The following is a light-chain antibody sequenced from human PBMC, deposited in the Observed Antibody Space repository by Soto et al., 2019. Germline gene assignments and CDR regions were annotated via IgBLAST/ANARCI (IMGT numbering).Light chain of an antibody. CDR1: QSVSSY. V-gene: IGKV3-11*01. CDR3: QQRSPRLFT. J-gene: IGKJ3*01. Sequence: EIVLTQSPATLSLSPGERATLSCRASQSVSSYLAWYQQKPGQAPRLLIYDASNRATGVPARFSGGGFGTDFTLTISSLEPEDFAVYYCQQRSPRLFTFGPGTKVDIK. CDR2: DAS.